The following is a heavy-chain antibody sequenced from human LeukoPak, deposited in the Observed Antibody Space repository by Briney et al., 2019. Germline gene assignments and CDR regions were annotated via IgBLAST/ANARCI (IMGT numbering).Heavy chain of an antibody. J-gene: IGHJ3*01. D-gene: IGHD3-10*01. V-gene: IGHV3-9*03. CDR2: INWNSGTI. Sequence: GGSLRLSCAASGFNFDEYAMPWVRKVSGKGLGWVSGINWNSGTIDYADSVKGRFTISRDNAKNSLYLQMNSLRAEDMALYYCAKNSVPRSWFFDAFDLWGQGTMVTVSS. CDR3: AKNSVPRSWFFDAFDL. CDR1: GFNFDEYA.